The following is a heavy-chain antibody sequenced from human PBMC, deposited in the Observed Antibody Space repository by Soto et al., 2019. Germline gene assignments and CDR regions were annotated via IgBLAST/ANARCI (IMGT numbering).Heavy chain of an antibody. D-gene: IGHD3-10*01. Sequence: QVQLVQSGAEVKKPGSSVKVSCKASGGTFSSYTISWVRQAPGQGLEWMGRIIPILGIPNYSQKFQGRVTITADKATSTTYMELSSLRSENTAVYCCAIDSSRTYYYPGYSGQRTLVTVSS. CDR1: GGTFSSYT. CDR3: AIDSSRTYYYPGY. J-gene: IGHJ4*02. CDR2: IIPILGIP. V-gene: IGHV1-69*02.